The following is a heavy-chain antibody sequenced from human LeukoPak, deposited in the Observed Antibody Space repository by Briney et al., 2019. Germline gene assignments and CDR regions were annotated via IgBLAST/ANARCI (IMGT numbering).Heavy chain of an antibody. CDR3: ARAITMVRGVSDAFDI. CDR1: GFTFSSYG. D-gene: IGHD3-10*01. CDR2: IWYDGSNK. Sequence: GRSLRLSCAASGFTFSSYGMHWVRQAPGKGLEWVAVIWYDGSNKYYADSVKGRFTISRDNSKNTLYLQMNSLRAEDTAVYYCARAITMVRGVSDAFDIWGQGTMVTASS. V-gene: IGHV3-33*01. J-gene: IGHJ3*02.